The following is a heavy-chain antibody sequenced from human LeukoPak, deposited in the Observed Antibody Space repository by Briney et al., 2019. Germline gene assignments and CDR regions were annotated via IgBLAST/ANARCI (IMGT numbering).Heavy chain of an antibody. CDR2: SSGSGGST. CDR3: AKYYYDFWSGYYTAYYFDY. J-gene: IGHJ4*02. CDR1: GFTFSSYA. V-gene: IGHV3-23*01. D-gene: IGHD3-3*01. Sequence: GGSLRLSCAASGFTFSSYAMSLVRQAPGKGLEWVSASSGSGGSTYYADSVKGRFTISRDNSKNTLYLQMNSLRAEDTAVYYCAKYYYDFWSGYYTAYYFDYWGQGTLVTVSS.